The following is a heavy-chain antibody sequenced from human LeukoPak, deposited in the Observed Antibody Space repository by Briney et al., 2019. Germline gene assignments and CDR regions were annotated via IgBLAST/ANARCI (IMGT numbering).Heavy chain of an antibody. D-gene: IGHD2/OR15-2a*01. Sequence: PSETLSLTCTVSGGSISSYHWSWIRQPPGKGLEWIGYIYYSGSTNYNPSLKSRVTISVDTSKNQFSLKLSSVTAADTAVYYCARSFRGSATQFDYWGQGTLVTVSS. V-gene: IGHV4-59*01. CDR3: ARSFRGSATQFDY. J-gene: IGHJ4*02. CDR1: GGSISSYH. CDR2: IYYSGST.